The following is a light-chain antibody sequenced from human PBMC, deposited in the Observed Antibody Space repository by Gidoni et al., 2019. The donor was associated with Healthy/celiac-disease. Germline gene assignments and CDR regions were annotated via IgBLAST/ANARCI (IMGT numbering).Light chain of an antibody. CDR1: QSVSSSY. CDR2: GAS. V-gene: IGKV3-20*01. CDR3: QQYGSSLYT. J-gene: IGKJ2*01. Sequence: EIVLPQSPGTLSLSPGERATLSCRASQSVSSSYLAWYQQKPGQAPRLLIYGASSRATGIPDRFSCSGSGTDFTLTISRLEPEDFAVYYCQQYGSSLYTFGQGTKLEIK.